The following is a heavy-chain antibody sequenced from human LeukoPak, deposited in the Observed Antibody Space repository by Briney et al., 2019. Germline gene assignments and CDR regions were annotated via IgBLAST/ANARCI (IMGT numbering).Heavy chain of an antibody. CDR3: AREWISSSSGWNPYLDY. Sequence: PSETLSLTCTVSGGSISSYYRSWIRQPAGKGLEWIGRIYTSGSTNYNPSLKSRVTMSVDTSKNQFSLKLSSVTAADTAVYYCAREWISSSSGWNPYLDYWGQGTLVTVSS. V-gene: IGHV4-4*07. J-gene: IGHJ4*02. CDR1: GGSISSYY. CDR2: IYTSGST. D-gene: IGHD6-19*01.